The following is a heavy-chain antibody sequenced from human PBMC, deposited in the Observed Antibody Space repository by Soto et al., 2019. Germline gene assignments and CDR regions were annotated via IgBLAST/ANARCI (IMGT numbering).Heavy chain of an antibody. V-gene: IGHV3-23*01. CDR2: IRSSGEST. Sequence: LLESGGRLVQSGGSLRLSCTASGFTFSNYAMSWVRQAPGKGLEWVSGIRSSGESTYYADSVKGRLTISRDNSKNMLYLQINSLRAEDTAVYYCAKGGRRVLIPMDVWGQGTTVTVSS. J-gene: IGHJ6*02. CDR3: AKGGRRVLIPMDV. CDR1: GFTFSNYA. D-gene: IGHD2-8*01.